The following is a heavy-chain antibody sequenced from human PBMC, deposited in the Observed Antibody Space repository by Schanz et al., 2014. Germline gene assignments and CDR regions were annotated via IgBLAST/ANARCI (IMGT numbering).Heavy chain of an antibody. Sequence: EVQLVESGGGLVQPGGSLKLSCAASGFIFSSYAMTWVRQAPGKGLEWVSVIYNGGGGRTYYADSVKGRFTISSDNSKNTVFLQMNSLRAEDTGVYYCAGAAYCRGAGCALYYALDVWGQGTTVTVSS. CDR2: IYNGGGGRT. CDR3: AGAAYCRGAGCALYYALDV. V-gene: IGHV3-23*04. J-gene: IGHJ6*02. D-gene: IGHD2-15*01. CDR1: GFIFSSYA.